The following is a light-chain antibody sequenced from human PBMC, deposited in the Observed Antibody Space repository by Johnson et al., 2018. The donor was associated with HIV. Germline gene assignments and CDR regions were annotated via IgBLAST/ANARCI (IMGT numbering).Light chain of an antibody. CDR2: DND. Sequence: QSVLTQPPSVSAAPGQKVTISCSGSSSNIGINYVSWFQQLPGTAPKLLIYDNDKRPSGIPDRFSGSKSGTSATLGITGLQTGDEADYYCGTWDSSLSAYVFGTGTKVNVL. CDR1: SSNIGINY. CDR3: GTWDSSLSAYV. J-gene: IGLJ1*01. V-gene: IGLV1-51*01.